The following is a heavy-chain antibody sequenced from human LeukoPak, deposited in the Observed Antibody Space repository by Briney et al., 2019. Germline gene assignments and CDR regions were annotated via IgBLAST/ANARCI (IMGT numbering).Heavy chain of an antibody. V-gene: IGHV4-34*01. CDR2: INHSGST. D-gene: IGHD2-8*01. CDR3: ARDEWGPYDAFDI. CDR1: GGSFSGYY. Sequence: SETLSLTCAVYGGSFSGYYWSWIRQPPGKGLEWIGEINHSGSTNYNPSLKSRVTISVDTSKNQFSLKLSSVTAADTAVYYCARDEWGPYDAFDIWGQGTMVTVSS. J-gene: IGHJ3*02.